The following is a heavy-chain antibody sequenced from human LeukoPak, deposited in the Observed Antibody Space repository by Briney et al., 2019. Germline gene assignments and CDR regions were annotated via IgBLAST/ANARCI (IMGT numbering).Heavy chain of an antibody. CDR1: GFTLSDYY. D-gene: IGHD3-22*01. Sequence: GGSLRLSCAASGFTLSDYYMSWVRQAPGKGLEWVSAISGSGGSTYYADSVKGRFTISRDNSKNTLYLQMNSLRAEDTAVYYCAKVNYYDSSYFDYWGQGTLVTVSS. J-gene: IGHJ4*02. CDR3: AKVNYYDSSYFDY. V-gene: IGHV3-23*01. CDR2: ISGSGGST.